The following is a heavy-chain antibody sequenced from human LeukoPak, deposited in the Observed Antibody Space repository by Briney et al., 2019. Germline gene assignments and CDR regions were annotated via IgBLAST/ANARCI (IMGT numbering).Heavy chain of an antibody. Sequence: ASVKVSCRASGYTFTDYYMHWVRQAPGQGLEWMGWLNPNTLVTKYAQHFQGRVSMTWDTSISTGYMELSRLRSDDTAVYYCAREYCSGGSCYSVYYWGQGTLVTVSS. CDR2: LNPNTLVT. J-gene: IGHJ4*02. CDR1: GYTFTDYY. CDR3: AREYCSGGSCYSVYY. V-gene: IGHV1-2*02. D-gene: IGHD2-15*01.